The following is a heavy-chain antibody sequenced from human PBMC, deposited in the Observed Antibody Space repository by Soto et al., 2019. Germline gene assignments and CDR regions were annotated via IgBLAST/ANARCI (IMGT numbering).Heavy chain of an antibody. V-gene: IGHV1-18*01. CDR3: ARDENCSSTSCYDYYYYGMDV. CDR2: ISAYNGNT. J-gene: IGHJ6*02. D-gene: IGHD2-2*01. Sequence: GASVKVSCKASGYTFTSYGISWVRQAPGQGLEWMGWISAYNGNTNYAQKLQGRVTMTTDTSTSTAYMELRSLRSDDTAVYYCARDENCSSTSCYDYYYYGMDVWGQGTTVTVSS. CDR1: GYTFTSYG.